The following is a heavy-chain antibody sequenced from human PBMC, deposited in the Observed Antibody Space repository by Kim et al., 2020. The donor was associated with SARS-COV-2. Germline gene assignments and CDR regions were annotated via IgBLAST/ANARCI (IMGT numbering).Heavy chain of an antibody. V-gene: IGHV3-53*01. J-gene: IGHJ6*02. Sequence: GGSLRLSCAASGFTVSSNYMSWVRQAPGKGLEWVSVIYSGGSTYYADSVKGRFTISRDNSKNTLYLQMNSLRAEDTAVYYCAKIRGYDFWSGSTFTFYYYYGMDVWGQGTTVTVSS. D-gene: IGHD3-3*01. CDR3: AKIRGYDFWSGSTFTFYYYYGMDV. CDR1: GFTVSSNY. CDR2: IYSGGST.